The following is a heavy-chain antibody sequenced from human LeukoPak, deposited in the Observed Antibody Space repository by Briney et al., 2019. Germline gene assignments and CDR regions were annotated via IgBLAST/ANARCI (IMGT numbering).Heavy chain of an antibody. CDR3: ARDLGGSWTTFDF. Sequence: GGSLRLSCAASGFTVSDYYMTWIRQTPGKGLEWLSYISSRGTAIYYADSVKGRFTVSRDNARNSLYLQMSSLRADDTAVYYCARDLGGSWTTFDFWGQGTLVTVSS. CDR2: ISSRGTAI. J-gene: IGHJ5*01. V-gene: IGHV3-11*01. CDR1: GFTVSDYY. D-gene: IGHD2-15*01.